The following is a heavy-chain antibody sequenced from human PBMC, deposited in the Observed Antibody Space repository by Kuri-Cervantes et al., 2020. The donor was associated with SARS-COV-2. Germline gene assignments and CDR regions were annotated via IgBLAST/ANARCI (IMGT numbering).Heavy chain of an antibody. V-gene: IGHV4-61*02. CDR1: GGSISSGSYY. J-gene: IGHJ6*03. CDR3: ARTLASITGTYMDD. Sequence: SETLSLTCTVSGGSISSGSYYWSWIRQPAGKGLEWIGRIYTSGSTNYNPSLKSRVTISVDTSKNQSSLKLSSVTAADTAVYYCARTLASITGTYMDDWGKGTTVTVSS. CDR2: IYTSGST. D-gene: IGHD1-7*01.